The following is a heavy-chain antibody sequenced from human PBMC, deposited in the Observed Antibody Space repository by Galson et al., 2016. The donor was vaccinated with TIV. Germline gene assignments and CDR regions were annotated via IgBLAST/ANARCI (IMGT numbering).Heavy chain of an antibody. D-gene: IGHD3-16*02. V-gene: IGHV3-33*06. Sequence: SLRLSCAASGFTLSSYDMHWVRQAPGKGLQWVAVIWYDGNDKYYADSVKGRFTISRDNSKNTLYQQMNSLRAEDTAVYYCAKDSYSFIVGYFDYWGQGTLVTVSS. CDR3: AKDSYSFIVGYFDY. CDR2: IWYDGNDK. CDR1: GFTLSSYD. J-gene: IGHJ4*02.